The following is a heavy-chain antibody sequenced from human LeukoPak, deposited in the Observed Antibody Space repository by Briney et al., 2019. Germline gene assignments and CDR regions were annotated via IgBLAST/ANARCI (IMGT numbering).Heavy chain of an antibody. V-gene: IGHV4-30-2*01. J-gene: IGHJ5*02. CDR3: ARSRQASGLFSS. CDR1: GYAITSGGFS. CDR2: IYDRGPA. Sequence: SQTLSLTCTVSGYAITSGGFSWNWIRQPPGKGLEWIGCIYDRGPAYYNPSLRSRFAISVDRPKNQFFLNVTSLTAADTAVYYCARSRQASGLFSSWGQGTLVVVSS. D-gene: IGHD3-10*01.